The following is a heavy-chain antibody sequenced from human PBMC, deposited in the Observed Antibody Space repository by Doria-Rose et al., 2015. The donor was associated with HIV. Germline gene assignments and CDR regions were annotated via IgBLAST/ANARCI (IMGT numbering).Heavy chain of an antibody. CDR2: IFSDDER. Sequence: QESGPVLVKPTETLTLTCTVSGVSLSSPGMGVSWIRQPPGKALEWLANIFSDDERSYKTSLKSRLTISSGTSERQVVLTMTDMDPVDTATYYCARIKSSRWYHKYYFDFWGQGTLVIVSA. V-gene: IGHV2-26*01. CDR1: GVSLSSPGMG. CDR3: ARIKSSRWYHKYYFDF. D-gene: IGHD6-13*01. J-gene: IGHJ4*02.